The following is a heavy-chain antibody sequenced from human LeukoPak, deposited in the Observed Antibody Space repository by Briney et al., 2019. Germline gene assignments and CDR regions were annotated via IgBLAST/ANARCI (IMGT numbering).Heavy chain of an antibody. CDR1: GFTFSNYA. D-gene: IGHD4-17*01. CDR3: TRPYSAYDYGDYYFDY. Sequence: PGGSLRLSCAVSGFTFSNYAMHWVRQAPGKGLEWVAVIAYDGGNKYYADSVRGRFTISRDNSKNTLYLQMNSLRAEDTAVYYCTRPYSAYDYGDYYFDYWGQGTLVTVSS. V-gene: IGHV3-30*04. CDR2: IAYDGGNK. J-gene: IGHJ4*02.